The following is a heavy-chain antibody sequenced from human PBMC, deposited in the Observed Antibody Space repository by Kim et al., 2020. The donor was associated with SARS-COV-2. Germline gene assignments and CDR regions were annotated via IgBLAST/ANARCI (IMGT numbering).Heavy chain of an antibody. Sequence: GGSLRLSCAASGFTFSDYYMSWIRQAPGKGLEWVSYISSRSTYTNYADSVKGRFTISRDNAKNSLYLQMNSLRAEDTAVYYCARTRVTHMYYYYYDGMDVWGQGTTVTVPS. CDR2: ISSRSTYT. J-gene: IGHJ6*02. CDR3: ARTRVTHMYYYYYDGMDV. V-gene: IGHV3-11*03. D-gene: IGHD2-21*02. CDR1: GFTFSDYY.